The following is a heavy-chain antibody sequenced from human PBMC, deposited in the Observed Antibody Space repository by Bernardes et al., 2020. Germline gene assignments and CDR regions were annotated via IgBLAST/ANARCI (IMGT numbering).Heavy chain of an antibody. CDR3: TRMYSGPSYYFDY. CDR1: GFSFRNYW. Sequence: GGSLRLSCAASGFSFRNYWMNWVRQAPGKGLEWVSRISDDGSGTNYADSVKGRFTISRDNVKNTLHLQLNSLRFEDTAVYYCTRMYSGPSYYFDYWGRGTVVTVSS. D-gene: IGHD2-21*01. V-gene: IGHV3-74*01. CDR2: ISDDGSGT. J-gene: IGHJ4*01.